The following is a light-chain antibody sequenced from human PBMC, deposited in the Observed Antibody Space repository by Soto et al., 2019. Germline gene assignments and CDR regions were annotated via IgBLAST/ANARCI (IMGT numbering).Light chain of an antibody. V-gene: IGKV1-39*01. CDR1: QSISSY. CDR2: AAS. Sequence: DIQMTQSPSSVSASVGDRVTITCRASQSISSYLNWYQQKPGKATKLLIYAASRLHSGVPSRFSGSVSGPDFTLTISSLQHEDFATYYCQQRDNTPYTFGQGTKLEIK. CDR3: QQRDNTPYT. J-gene: IGKJ2*01.